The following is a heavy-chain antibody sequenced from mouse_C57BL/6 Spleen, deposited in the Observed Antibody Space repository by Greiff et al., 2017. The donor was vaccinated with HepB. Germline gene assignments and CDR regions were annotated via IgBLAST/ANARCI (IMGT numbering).Heavy chain of an antibody. D-gene: IGHD3-2*02. V-gene: IGHV1-53*01. CDR3: ESADSSGPWFAY. J-gene: IGHJ3*01. CDR2: INPSNGGT. Sequence: VQLQQSGTELVKPGASVKLSCKASGYTFTSYWMHWVKQRPGQGLEWIGNINPSNGGTNYNEKFKSKATLTVDKSSSTAYMQLSSLTSEDSAVYDRESADSSGPWFAYWGQGTMVTVSA. CDR1: GYTFTSYW.